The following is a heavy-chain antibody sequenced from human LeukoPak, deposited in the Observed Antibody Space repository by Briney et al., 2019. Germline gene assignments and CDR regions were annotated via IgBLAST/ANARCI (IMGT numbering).Heavy chain of an antibody. CDR2: ISGSGGST. CDR3: SRDPNGYYVGAFDFQR. D-gene: IGHD4-17*01. V-gene: IGHV3-23*01. CDR1: GFTFSSYA. J-gene: IGHJ1*01. Sequence: GGSLRLSCAASGFTFSSYAMSWVRQAPGKGLEWVSAISGSGGSTYYADSVKGRFTISRDKSKNPLYLQMNSLRAEDTAIYYCSRDPNGYYVGAFDFQRWGQGTLVTVSS.